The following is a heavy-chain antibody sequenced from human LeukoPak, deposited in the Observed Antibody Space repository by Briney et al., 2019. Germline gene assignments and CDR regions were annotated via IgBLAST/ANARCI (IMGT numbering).Heavy chain of an antibody. Sequence: GASVKVTCKASGYTFTYYYMHWVRQAPGQGLEWMGWIGPNSGDTNYAQKFQGRVTMTRDTSISTAYMELSRLRSDDTAVYYCGIEDGYRFNYWGQGTLVTVSS. CDR2: IGPNSGDT. V-gene: IGHV1-2*02. CDR1: GYTFTYYY. D-gene: IGHD5-24*01. J-gene: IGHJ4*02. CDR3: GIEDGYRFNY.